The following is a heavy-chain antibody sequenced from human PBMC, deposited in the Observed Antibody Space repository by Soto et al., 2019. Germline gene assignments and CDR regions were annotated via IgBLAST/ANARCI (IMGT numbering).Heavy chain of an antibody. V-gene: IGHV4-4*02. CDR1: GGSISSRNW. CDR3: ARSSIATRPDFDY. Sequence: QVQLQESGPGLVKPSGTLSLTCAVSGGSISSRNWWSWVRQPPGKGLEWIGEIYHSGSTNYNPSLTGRVTMSVDKSKNQFSLKLTSVTAADTAVYYCARSSIATRPDFDYWGQGTLVTVSS. D-gene: IGHD6-6*01. CDR2: IYHSGST. J-gene: IGHJ4*02.